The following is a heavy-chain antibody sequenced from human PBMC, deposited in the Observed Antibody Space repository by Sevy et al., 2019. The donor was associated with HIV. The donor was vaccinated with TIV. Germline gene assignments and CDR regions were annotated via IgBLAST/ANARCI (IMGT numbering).Heavy chain of an antibody. J-gene: IGHJ5*02. D-gene: IGHD2-15*01. CDR1: GFTFSSYS. CDR2: LSTSSSTK. CDR3: GRDESSWYGLVDH. V-gene: IGHV3-48*02. Sequence: GGSLRLSCAASGFTFSSYSMNWVRLAPGKGLEWISCLSTSSSTKYYADSVKGRFTVSRDNAKNSLYLQMNSLRDEDTAVYYSGRDESSWYGLVDHWGQGTLVTVSS.